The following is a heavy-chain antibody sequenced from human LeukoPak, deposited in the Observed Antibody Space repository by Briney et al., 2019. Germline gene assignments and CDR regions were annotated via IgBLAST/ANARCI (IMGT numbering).Heavy chain of an antibody. CDR2: VDPEDGET. CDR3: AIRRRDLFGLDLNWFDP. J-gene: IGHJ5*02. CDR1: GYTLTELS. Sequence: GASVKVSCKVSGYTLTELSMHWVRQAPGKGLEWMGGVDPEDGETIYAQKFQGRVTVPEDTSTDTDYMELRSLRSEETAVYYCAIRRRDLFGLDLNWFDPWGQGPVVSVSS. V-gene: IGHV1-24*01. D-gene: IGHD3/OR15-3a*01.